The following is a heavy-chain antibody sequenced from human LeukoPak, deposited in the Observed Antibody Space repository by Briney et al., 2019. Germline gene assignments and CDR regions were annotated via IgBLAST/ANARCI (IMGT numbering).Heavy chain of an antibody. CDR2: INPNSGGT. CDR3: ARSREIVVVTAIFDY. CDR1: GYTFTGYY. V-gene: IGHV1-2*06. Sequence: ASVKVSFKASGYTFTGYYMHWVRQAPGQGLEWMGRINPNSGGTNYAQKFQGRVTMTRDTSISTAYMELSRLRSDDTAVYYCARSREIVVVTAIFDYWGQGTLVTVSS. D-gene: IGHD2-21*02. J-gene: IGHJ4*02.